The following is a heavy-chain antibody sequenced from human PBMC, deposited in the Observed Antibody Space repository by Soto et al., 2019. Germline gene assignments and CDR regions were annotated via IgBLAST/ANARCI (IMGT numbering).Heavy chain of an antibody. J-gene: IGHJ4*02. V-gene: IGHV3-23*01. Sequence: GGSLRLSCAASGFTFSSYAMNWVRQAPGKGLEWVSVITAGGGQTYYADSVKGRFTISRDNSKDTLYLQMNSLGAEDTAVYYCAKAAYATTYYFDYWGQGTLVTVSS. CDR2: ITAGGGQT. CDR3: AKAAYATTYYFDY. CDR1: GFTFSSYA. D-gene: IGHD1-1*01.